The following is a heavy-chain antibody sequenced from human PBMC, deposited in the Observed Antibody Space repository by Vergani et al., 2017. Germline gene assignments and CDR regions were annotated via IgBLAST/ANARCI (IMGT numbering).Heavy chain of an antibody. CDR3: ARIEVAGTNYYYXMDV. J-gene: IGHJ6*03. V-gene: IGHV2-26*01. D-gene: IGHD6-19*01. CDR1: GFSLSNARMG. CDR2: IFSNDEK. Sequence: QVTLKESGPVLVKPTETLTLTCTVSGFSLSNARMGVSWIRQPPGKALEWLAHIFSNDEKSYSTSLKSRLTISKDPSKSQVVLTMTNMDPVDTATYYCARIEVAGTNYYYXMDVWGKGTTVTVSS.